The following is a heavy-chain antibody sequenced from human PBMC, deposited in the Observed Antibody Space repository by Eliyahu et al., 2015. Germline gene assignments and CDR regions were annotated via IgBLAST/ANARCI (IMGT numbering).Heavy chain of an antibody. D-gene: IGHD2-15*01. J-gene: IGHJ3*02. V-gene: IGHV4-4*02. CDR1: GGSIXSSNW. CDR3: ARDGAYCSGGSCYYAFDI. CDR2: IYHSGST. Sequence: QVQLQESGPGLVKPSGTLSLTCAVXGGSIXSSNWWSWVRQPPGKGLEWIGEIYHSGSTNYNPSLKSRVTISVDKSKNQFSLKLSSVTAADTAVYYCARDGAYCSGGSCYYAFDIWGQGTMVTVSS.